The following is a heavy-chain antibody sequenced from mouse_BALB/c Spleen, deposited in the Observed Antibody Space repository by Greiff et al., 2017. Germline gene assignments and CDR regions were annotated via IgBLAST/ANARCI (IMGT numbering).Heavy chain of an antibody. J-gene: IGHJ3*01. CDR2: ISYSGST. CDR1: GYSITSDYA. Sequence: VQLQQSGPGLVKPSQSLSLTCTVTGYSITSDYAWNWIRQFPGNKLEWMGYISYSGSTSYNPSLKSRISITRDTSKNQFFLQLNSVTTEDTATYYCARRDYGSPFAYWGQGTLVTVSA. D-gene: IGHD1-1*01. CDR3: ARRDYGSPFAY. V-gene: IGHV3-2*02.